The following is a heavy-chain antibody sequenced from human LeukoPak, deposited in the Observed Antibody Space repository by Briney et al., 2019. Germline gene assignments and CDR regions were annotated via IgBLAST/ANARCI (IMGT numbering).Heavy chain of an antibody. CDR1: GGSISSGSYY. CDR3: ARDHNGRGLSGSFY. Sequence: PSETLSLTCTVTGGSISSGSYYWSWIRQPAGKGLEWIGSIYHSGSTYYNPSLKSRVTISVDTSKNQFSLKLSSVTAADTAVYYCARDHNGRGLSGSFYWGQGTLVTVSS. D-gene: IGHD1-26*01. J-gene: IGHJ4*02. CDR2: IYHSGST. V-gene: IGHV4-39*07.